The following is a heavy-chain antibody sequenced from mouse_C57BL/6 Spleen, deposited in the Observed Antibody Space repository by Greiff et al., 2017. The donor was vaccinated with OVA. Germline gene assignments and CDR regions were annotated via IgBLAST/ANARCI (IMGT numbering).Heavy chain of an antibody. V-gene: IGHV1-53*01. CDR2: INPSNGGT. J-gene: IGHJ1*03. D-gene: IGHD2-5*01. CDR3: ARCRAYSNFYWYFDV. CDR1: GYTFTSYW. Sequence: QVQLQQPGTELVKPGASVKLSCKASGYTFTSYWMHWVKQRPGQGLEWIGNINPSNGGTNYNEKSKSKATLTVDKSSSTAYMQLSSLTSEDSAVYYCARCRAYSNFYWYFDVWGTGTTVTVSS.